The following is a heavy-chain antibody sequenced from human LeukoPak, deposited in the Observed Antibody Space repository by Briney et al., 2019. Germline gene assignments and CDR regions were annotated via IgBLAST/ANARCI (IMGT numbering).Heavy chain of an antibody. J-gene: IGHJ4*02. Sequence: ASVKVSCKASGYTFTGYYMHWVRQAPGQGLEWMGWIYPNSGGTKYAQKFQGRVTMTRDTSISTIYMELSSLRSDDTAVYYCARFSGSSNFDYWGQGTLVTVSS. D-gene: IGHD1-26*01. CDR2: IYPNSGGT. CDR3: ARFSGSSNFDY. CDR1: GYTFTGYY. V-gene: IGHV1-2*02.